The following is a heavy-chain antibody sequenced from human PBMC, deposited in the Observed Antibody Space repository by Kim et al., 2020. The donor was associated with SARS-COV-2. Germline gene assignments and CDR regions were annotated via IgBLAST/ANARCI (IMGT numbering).Heavy chain of an antibody. Sequence: SAGSVKGRFTISRDNAKNTLYLQMNSLRAEDTAVYYCARRQFTSGWYYFDYWGQGTLVTVSS. CDR3: ARRQFTSGWYYFDY. J-gene: IGHJ4*02. V-gene: IGHV3-74*01. D-gene: IGHD6-19*01.